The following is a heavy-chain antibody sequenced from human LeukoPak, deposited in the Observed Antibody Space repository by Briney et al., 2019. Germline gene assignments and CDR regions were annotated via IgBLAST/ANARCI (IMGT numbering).Heavy chain of an antibody. V-gene: IGHV3-20*04. CDR1: GFTFDDYG. CDR3: ARAGWELLAGWFDP. J-gene: IGHJ5*02. D-gene: IGHD1-26*01. Sequence: GSLRLSCAASGFTFDDYGMSWVRQAPGKGLEWVSGINWNGGSTGYADSVKGRFTISRDNAKNSLYLQMSSLRAEDTALYYCARAGWELLAGWFDPWGRGTLVTVSS. CDR2: INWNGGST.